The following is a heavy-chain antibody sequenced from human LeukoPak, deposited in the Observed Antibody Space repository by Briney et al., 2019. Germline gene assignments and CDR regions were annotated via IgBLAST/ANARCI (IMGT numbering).Heavy chain of an antibody. J-gene: IGHJ4*02. CDR3: ARGRPMYYFDY. V-gene: IGHV3-53*01. Sequence: PGGSLRLSCAASGFTVSSNYMTWVRQAPGKGLQCVSVLYTGGNTYYADSVKGRFTISRDNSKNTLYLQMNSLRAEDTAVYYCARGRPMYYFDYWGQGTLVTVSS. D-gene: IGHD3-10*02. CDR2: LYTGGNT. CDR1: GFTVSSNY.